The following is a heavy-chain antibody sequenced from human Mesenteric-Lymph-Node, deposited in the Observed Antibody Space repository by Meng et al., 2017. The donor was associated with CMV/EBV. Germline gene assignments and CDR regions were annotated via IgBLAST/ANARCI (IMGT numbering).Heavy chain of an antibody. J-gene: IGHJ5*02. CDR2: IYHSGST. D-gene: IGHD6-6*01. V-gene: IGHV4-4*02. CDR3: ARVAVGGSIAAPIGWFDP. Sequence: SISRSNGWSWVSQPPGKGLEWIGEIYHSGSTNYNTSLKSRVTISVDKSKNQFSLKLSSVTAADTAVYYCARVAVGGSIAAPIGWFDPWGQGTLVTVSS. CDR1: SISRSNG.